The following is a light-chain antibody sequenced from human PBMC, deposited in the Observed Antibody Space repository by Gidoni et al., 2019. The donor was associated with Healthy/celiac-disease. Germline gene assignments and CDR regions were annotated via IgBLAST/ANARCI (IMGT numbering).Light chain of an antibody. CDR3: QQSYSTPLT. Sequence: LQMTQSPSSLSASVGDRVTNTCRASQSISSYLNWDQQKPGKAPKLLIYAASSLQSGVPARFSGSGAGTDFTLTISSLQPEDCATYYCQQSYSTPLTFGGGTKVEIK. V-gene: IGKV1-39*01. CDR1: QSISSY. J-gene: IGKJ4*01. CDR2: AAS.